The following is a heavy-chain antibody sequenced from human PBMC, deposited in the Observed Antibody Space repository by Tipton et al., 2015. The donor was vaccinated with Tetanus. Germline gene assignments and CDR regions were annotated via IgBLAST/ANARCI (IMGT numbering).Heavy chain of an antibody. CDR3: AIPLTDYDFWSGYFRDWCFDL. CDR1: GYSLSSYW. D-gene: IGHD3-3*01. Sequence: QLVQSGAEVKKPGESLKISCKGSGYSLSSYWIGWVRQMPGKGLEWMGIIYPGDSDTRYSPYFQGQVPISAAKSISTAYLQWSSLKASDTAMYYCAIPLTDYDFWSGYFRDWCFDLWGRGTLVSVSS. CDR2: IYPGDSDT. J-gene: IGHJ2*01. V-gene: IGHV5-51*01.